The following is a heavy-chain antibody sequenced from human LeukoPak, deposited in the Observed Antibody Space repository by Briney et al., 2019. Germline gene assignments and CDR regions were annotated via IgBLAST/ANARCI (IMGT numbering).Heavy chain of an antibody. CDR3: AREGRYSRNTDALDI. J-gene: IGHJ3*02. CDR1: GGSIGSTTFY. D-gene: IGHD6-13*01. CDR2: VYYSGDT. V-gene: IGHV4-39*07. Sequence: PSETLSLTCSVSGGSIGSTTFYWAWIRQSPGNGLEWIGSVYYSGDTKYHASLKSRVSISLDMSSNQFSLKLNSVTAADTAVYYCAREGRYSRNTDALDIWGQGTVVTVSS.